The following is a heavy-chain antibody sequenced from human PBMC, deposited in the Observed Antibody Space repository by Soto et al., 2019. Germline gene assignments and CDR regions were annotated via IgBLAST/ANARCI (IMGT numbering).Heavy chain of an antibody. CDR3: AREIVVVTAISRDNWFDP. Sequence: SVKVSCKASGGTISNSVISWVRQAPGHGLEWMGGINPHCDATNYEQKFQGRVTMTADTSTSTAYMELSRLRSDDTAVYYCAREIVVVTAISRDNWFDPWGQGTLVTVSS. V-gene: IGHV1-69*06. CDR2: INPHCDAT. J-gene: IGHJ5*02. D-gene: IGHD2-21*02. CDR1: GGTISNSV.